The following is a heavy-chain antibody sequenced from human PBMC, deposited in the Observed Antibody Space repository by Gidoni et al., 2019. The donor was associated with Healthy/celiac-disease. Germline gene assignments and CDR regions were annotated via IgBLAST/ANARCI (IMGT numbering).Heavy chain of an antibody. CDR1: GYSLSRGYY. Sequence: QVQLQESGPGLVKPSETLSLTCAVSGYSLSRGYYGGWIRQPPGKGLEWIGSIYHSGSPYYNPSLKSRVTISVDTSKNQFSLKLSSVTAADTAVYYCARDLSPDSGYDFYGMDVWGQGTTVTVSS. J-gene: IGHJ6*02. CDR3: ARDLSPDSGYDFYGMDV. CDR2: IYHSGSP. V-gene: IGHV4-38-2*02. D-gene: IGHD5-12*01.